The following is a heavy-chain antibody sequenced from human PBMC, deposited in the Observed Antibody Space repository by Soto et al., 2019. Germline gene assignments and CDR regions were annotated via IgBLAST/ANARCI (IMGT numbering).Heavy chain of an antibody. CDR3: ATDERDYCSSTNCQYFDH. D-gene: IGHD2-2*01. Sequence: GASVKVSCKASGYTFTGYFVHWVRQAPGQGLEWMGWINTNNGDTNYAQNFQGRVTMTRDTSTNTTYMELRRLRSDDTAVYYCATDERDYCSSTNCQYFDHWGQGTLVTVSS. CDR2: INTNNGDT. J-gene: IGHJ4*02. CDR1: GYTFTGYF. V-gene: IGHV1-2*02.